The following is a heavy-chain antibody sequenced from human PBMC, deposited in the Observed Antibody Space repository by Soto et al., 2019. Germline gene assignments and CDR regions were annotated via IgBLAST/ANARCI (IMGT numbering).Heavy chain of an antibody. CDR2: IDPSDSYT. J-gene: IGHJ4*02. D-gene: IGHD2-2*01. CDR3: ARRYCSSTSCYDFGDY. CDR1: GYSFTSYW. Sequence: PGESLKISCKGSGYSFTSYWISWVRQMPGKGLEWMGRIDPSDSYTNYSPSFQGHVTISADKSISTAYLQWSSLKASDTAMYYCARRYCSSTSCYDFGDYWGQGTLVTVST. V-gene: IGHV5-10-1*01.